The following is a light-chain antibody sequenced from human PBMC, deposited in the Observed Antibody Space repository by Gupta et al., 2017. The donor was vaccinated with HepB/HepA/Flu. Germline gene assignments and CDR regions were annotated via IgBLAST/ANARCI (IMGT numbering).Light chain of an antibody. Sequence: EIVLTQSPGTLSLSPGERATLSCRASQSISNYLGWYQQKPGQAPRLLIYGTTRRATGIPDRFRGSGSGTDFTPTISRLEPEDFAVYYCQQYGSSFPTFGQGTKVEIK. CDR2: GTT. CDR1: QSISNY. J-gene: IGKJ1*01. CDR3: QQYGSSFPT. V-gene: IGKV3-20*01.